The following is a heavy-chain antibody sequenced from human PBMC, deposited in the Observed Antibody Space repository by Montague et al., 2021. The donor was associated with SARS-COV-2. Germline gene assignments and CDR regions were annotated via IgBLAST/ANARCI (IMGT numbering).Heavy chain of an antibody. CDR1: GGSISSSSYY. J-gene: IGHJ4*02. CDR2: IYYSGST. V-gene: IGHV4-39*01. CDR3: ARYSSGWRVGGIDY. D-gene: IGHD6-19*01. Sequence: SETLSLTCTVSGGSISSSSYYWGWIRQPPGKGLEWIGSIYYSGSTYYNPSLKSRVTISVDTSKNQFSLKLSSVTAADTAEYYCARYSSGWRVGGIDYWGQGTLVTVSS.